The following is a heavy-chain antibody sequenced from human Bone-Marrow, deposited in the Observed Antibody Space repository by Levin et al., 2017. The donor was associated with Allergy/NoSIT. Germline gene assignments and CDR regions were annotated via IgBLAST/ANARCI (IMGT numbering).Heavy chain of an antibody. Sequence: PGGSLRLSCAASGFRFNNAWMNWVRQAPGKGLEWVGRIKPRLDGGTTVYAAPVQDRFTISRDDSKNLVYLQLNSLKTDDTAVYYCTTESQWFGEDYYYFGMDVWGQGIAVTVSS. D-gene: IGHD3-10*01. J-gene: IGHJ6*02. CDR1: GFRFNNAW. CDR2: IKPRLDGGTT. CDR3: TTESQWFGEDYYYFGMDV. V-gene: IGHV3-15*07.